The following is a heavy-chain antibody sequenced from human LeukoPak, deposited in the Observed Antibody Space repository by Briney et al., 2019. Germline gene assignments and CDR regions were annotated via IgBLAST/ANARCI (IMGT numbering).Heavy chain of an antibody. CDR3: AKALETTVTTPYFQH. CDR1: GFTFSTYG. V-gene: IGHV3-33*06. CDR2: IWYDGSDE. Sequence: GGSLRLSCTPSGFTFSTYGMHWVRQAPGKGLEWVALIWYDGSDEYYADSVKGRFTISRDNSKNTLYLQMNSLRAEDTAVYYCAKALETTVTTPYFQHWGQGTLVTVSS. J-gene: IGHJ1*01. D-gene: IGHD4-17*01.